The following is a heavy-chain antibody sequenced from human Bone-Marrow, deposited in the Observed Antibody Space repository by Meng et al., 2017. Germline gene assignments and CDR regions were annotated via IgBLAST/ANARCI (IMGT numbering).Heavy chain of an antibody. CDR2: ISWNSGSI. D-gene: IGHD2/OR15-2a*01. Sequence: SLKISCAASGFTFDDYAMHWVRQAPGKGLEWVSGISWNSGSIGYADSVKGRFTISRDNAKNSLYLQMNSLRAEDTALYYCARELRTVNSYWGQGTLVTVSS. J-gene: IGHJ4*02. CDR3: ARELRTVNSY. V-gene: IGHV3-9*01. CDR1: GFTFDDYA.